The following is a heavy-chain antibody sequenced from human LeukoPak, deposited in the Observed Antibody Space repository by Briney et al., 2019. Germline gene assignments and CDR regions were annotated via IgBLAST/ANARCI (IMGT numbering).Heavy chain of an antibody. Sequence: PGGSLRLSCAASRFTLSTYWMSWVRQALGKGLEWVAHIKQDGSQEYYVDSVKGRFTISRDSAKNSLYLQMNSLRAEDTAVYYCARGVPYDSWSGPHYSDYWGQGTLVTVSS. J-gene: IGHJ4*02. V-gene: IGHV3-7*01. D-gene: IGHD3-3*01. CDR3: ARGVPYDSWSGPHYSDY. CDR1: RFTLSTYW. CDR2: IKQDGSQE.